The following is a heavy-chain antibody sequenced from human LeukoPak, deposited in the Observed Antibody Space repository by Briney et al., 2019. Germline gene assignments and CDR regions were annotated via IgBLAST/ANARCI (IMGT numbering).Heavy chain of an antibody. J-gene: IGHJ4*02. V-gene: IGHV3-23*01. Sequence: GASLRLSCAASGFTFSSSGLGWVRHAPGKGLECVSAIGTGVNNVHYADSVKGRFTISRDNSKNTLYLQINSLRAEDTAVYYCAKTGPYYFDDWGQGILVTVSS. D-gene: IGHD1-1*01. CDR1: GFTFSSSG. CDR3: AKTGPYYFDD. CDR2: IGTGVNNV.